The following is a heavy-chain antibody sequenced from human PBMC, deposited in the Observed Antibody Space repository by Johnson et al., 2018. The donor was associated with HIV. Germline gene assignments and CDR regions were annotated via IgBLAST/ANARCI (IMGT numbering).Heavy chain of an antibody. Sequence: VQLVESGRGVVQPGRSLRLSCAASGFTFDDYAMHWVRQAPGKGLEWVSGISWNSGSIGYADSVKGRFTISRDNAKNSLYLQMNSLRAEDTALYYCAKESYRSSLWAFDIWGQGTMVTVSS. CDR3: AKESYRSSLWAFDI. D-gene: IGHD6-6*01. CDR1: GFTFDDYA. CDR2: ISWNSGSI. V-gene: IGHV3-9*01. J-gene: IGHJ3*02.